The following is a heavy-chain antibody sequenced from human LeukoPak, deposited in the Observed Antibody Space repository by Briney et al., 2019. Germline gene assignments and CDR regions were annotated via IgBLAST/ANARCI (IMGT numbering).Heavy chain of an antibody. Sequence: SETLSLTCTVSGGTISSGSYYWSWIRQPAGKGLEWIGRIYTSGSTNYNPSLKSRVTISVDTSKNQFSLKLSSVTAADTAVYYCARVSVSPKGRRNWFDPWGQGTLVTVSS. D-gene: IGHD5/OR15-5a*01. CDR1: GGTISSGSYY. CDR3: ARVSVSPKGRRNWFDP. J-gene: IGHJ5*02. V-gene: IGHV4-61*02. CDR2: IYTSGST.